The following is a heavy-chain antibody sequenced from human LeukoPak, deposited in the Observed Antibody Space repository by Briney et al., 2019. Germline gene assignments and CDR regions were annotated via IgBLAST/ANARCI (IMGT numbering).Heavy chain of an antibody. CDR1: GGTISSGDKY. CDR2: IYYSGST. J-gene: IGHJ4*02. CDR3: ARVTRWAGLDF. D-gene: IGHD2-21*02. V-gene: IGHV4-30-4*01. Sequence: SETLSLTCNVSGGTISSGDKYWRWIRQPPGKGLEWIGYIYYSGSTYYNPSLKSRLTISVDTSENQFSLHLTSVTAADTAVYFCARVTRWAGLDFWGQGTLVTVSS.